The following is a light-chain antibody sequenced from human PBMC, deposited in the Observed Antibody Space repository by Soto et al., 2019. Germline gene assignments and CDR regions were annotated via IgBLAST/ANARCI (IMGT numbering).Light chain of an antibody. V-gene: IGLV2-14*03. CDR2: DVS. J-gene: IGLJ2*01. CDR3: SSYTTGTTLI. CDR1: SSDVGRYKL. Sequence: QSVLTQPASVSGSPGQSITISCTGTSSDVGRYKLVSWYQQHPGKAPKLMIYDVSNRPSGVSNRFSGSKSGNTASLTISGLQAEDEADYYCSSYTTGTTLIFGGGTKLTVL.